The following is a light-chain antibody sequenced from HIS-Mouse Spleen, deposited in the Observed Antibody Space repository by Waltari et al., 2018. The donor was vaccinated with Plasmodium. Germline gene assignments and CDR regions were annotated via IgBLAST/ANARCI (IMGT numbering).Light chain of an antibody. Sequence: DIVMTQSPATLSLSPVVRATLSRGALQSVTSYLAWYQQKPGQAPRLLIYGASTRATGIPARFSGSGSGTEFTLTISSLQSEDFAVYYCQQYNSWSFTFGPGTKVDIK. CDR3: QQYNSWSFT. CDR1: QSVTSY. CDR2: GAS. V-gene: IGKV3-15*01. J-gene: IGKJ3*01.